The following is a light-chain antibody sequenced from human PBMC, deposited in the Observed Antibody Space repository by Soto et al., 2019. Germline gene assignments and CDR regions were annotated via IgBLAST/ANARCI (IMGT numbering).Light chain of an antibody. CDR2: DTS. CDR1: QSVSIH. CDR3: QQYNNWPMWT. V-gene: IGKV3-15*01. Sequence: ETVMTQSPGTLSVSLGERATLSCRASQSVSIHLAWYQQKPGQAPRLLIYDTSTRATGIPARFSGSGSGTEFTLTISSLQSEDFAVYYCQQYNNWPMWTFGQGTKVDIK. J-gene: IGKJ1*01.